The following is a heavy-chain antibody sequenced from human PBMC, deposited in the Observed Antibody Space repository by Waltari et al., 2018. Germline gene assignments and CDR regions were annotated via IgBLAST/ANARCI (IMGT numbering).Heavy chain of an antibody. Sequence: QVQLQQWGAGLLKPSETLSLTCAVSGGYFSGYYETWIRKPPGKGLEWIGEIIHSGSTNYNPSLKSRVTISVDTSKNQFSLKLSAVTAADTAVYYCARGNRWSNGPPFNYWGQGTLVTVSS. V-gene: IGHV4-34*01. CDR1: GGYFSGYY. CDR3: ARGNRWSNGPPFNY. CDR2: IIHSGST. D-gene: IGHD2-15*01. J-gene: IGHJ4*02.